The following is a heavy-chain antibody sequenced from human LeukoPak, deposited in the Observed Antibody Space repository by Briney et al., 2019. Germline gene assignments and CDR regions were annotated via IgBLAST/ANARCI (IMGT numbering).Heavy chain of an antibody. Sequence: GGSLRLSCAASGFTFSSYAMSWVRQAPGKGLEWVSAISGSGGSTYYADSVKGRFTISRDNSKNTLYLQMNSLRAEDTAVYYCAKDKTHIKIAAADSLWFDPWGQGTLVTVSS. CDR1: GFTFSSYA. J-gene: IGHJ5*02. CDR2: ISGSGGST. CDR3: AKDKTHIKIAAADSLWFDP. D-gene: IGHD6-13*01. V-gene: IGHV3-23*01.